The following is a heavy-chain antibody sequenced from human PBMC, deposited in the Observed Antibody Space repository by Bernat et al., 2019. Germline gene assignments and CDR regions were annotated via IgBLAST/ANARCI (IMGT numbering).Heavy chain of an antibody. CDR1: GFTFSSYW. V-gene: IGHV3-7*01. D-gene: IGHD1-14*01. CDR3: ARDRETTSPPLDWYFDL. CDR2: IKQDGSEK. J-gene: IGHJ2*01. Sequence: EVQLVESGGGLVQPGGSLRLSCAASGFTFSSYWMCWVRQAPGKGLEWVANIKQDGSEKYSVDSVKGRFTISRDNAKNSLYLQMNSLRAEDTAVYYCARDRETTSPPLDWYFDLWGRGTLVTVSS.